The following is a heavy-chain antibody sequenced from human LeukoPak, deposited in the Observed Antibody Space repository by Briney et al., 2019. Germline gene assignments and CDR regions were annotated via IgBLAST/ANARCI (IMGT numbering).Heavy chain of an antibody. CDR2: FSYSGGP. CDR1: GGSINTYY. J-gene: IGHJ3*02. CDR3: ARPQYCGSNCYHAFEI. Sequence: PSETLSLTCAVSGGSINTYYWSWIRQPPGKGLEWIGYFSYSGGPNYNPPLKSRVTISVDTSKNQFSLKLSSVTAEDTAVYYCARPQYCGSNCYHAFEIWGQGTLVTVSS. V-gene: IGHV4-59*08. D-gene: IGHD2-21*01.